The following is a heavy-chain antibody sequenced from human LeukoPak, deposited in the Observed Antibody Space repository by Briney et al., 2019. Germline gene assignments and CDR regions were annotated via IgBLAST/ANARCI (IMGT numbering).Heavy chain of an antibody. D-gene: IGHD1-26*01. J-gene: IGHJ4*02. CDR3: ARIVSSGGDY. CDR1: GGSISSYY. V-gene: IGHV4-59*01. CDR2: IYYSGST. Sequence: PSETLSLTCTVSGGSISSYYWSWIRQPPGKGLEWIGYIYYSGSTNYNPSLKSRATISVDTSKNQFSLKLSSVTAADTAVYYCARIVSSGGDYWGQGTLVTVSS.